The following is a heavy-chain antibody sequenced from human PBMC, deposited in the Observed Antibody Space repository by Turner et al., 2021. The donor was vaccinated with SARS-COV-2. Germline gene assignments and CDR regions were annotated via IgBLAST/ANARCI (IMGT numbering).Heavy chain of an antibody. J-gene: IGHJ4*02. D-gene: IGHD3-22*01. CDR1: GFTLSSSG. V-gene: IGHV3-30*03. CDR2: IAYDGSDK. CDR3: ARDGSGYYDSSGLLDY. Sequence: QVQLVESGGGVVQPGRSLRRSCAASGFTLSSSGMHWVRQAPCKGLEWVAVIAYDGSDKYYADSVKGRFTISRDNSKNTLYLQMNSLRAEDTAVYYCARDGSGYYDSSGLLDYWGQGTLVTVSS.